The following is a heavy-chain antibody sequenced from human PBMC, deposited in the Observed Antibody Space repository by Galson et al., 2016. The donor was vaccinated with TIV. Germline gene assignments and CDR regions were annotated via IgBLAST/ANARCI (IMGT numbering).Heavy chain of an antibody. D-gene: IGHD3-16*01. V-gene: IGHV6-1*01. Sequence: PSRGLEWLGRTFYRSKWYNDYAPSVKSRITINPDTSKNQFSLQLNSVTPEDTAVYYCARATPSVFGIIMTLDSWGQGTLVTVSS. J-gene: IGHJ4*02. CDR2: TFYRSKWYN. CDR3: ARATPSVFGIIMTLDS.